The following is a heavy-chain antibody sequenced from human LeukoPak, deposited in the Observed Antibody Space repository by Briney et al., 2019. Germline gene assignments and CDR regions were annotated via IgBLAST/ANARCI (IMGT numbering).Heavy chain of an antibody. V-gene: IGHV1-8*03. CDR3: ARGQGGY. J-gene: IGHJ4*02. CDR1: GGTFSSYA. D-gene: IGHD3-16*01. CDR2: MNPNSGNT. Sequence: GASVKVSCKASGGTFSSYAINWVRQATGQGLEWMGWMNPNSGNTGYAQKFQGRVTITRNTSISTTYMEVSSLRSEDTAVYYCARGQGGYWGQGTLVTVSS.